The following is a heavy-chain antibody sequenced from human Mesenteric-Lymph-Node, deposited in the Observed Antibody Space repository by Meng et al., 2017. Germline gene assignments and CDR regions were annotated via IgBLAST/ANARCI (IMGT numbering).Heavy chain of an antibody. J-gene: IGHJ5*02. V-gene: IGHV4-4*03. CDR1: GGCISSVSG. Sequence: VQPEATAPHNVNPPHTLSLTFSVSGGCISSVSGWTWVRPPPGKGLGWIGEIYHSGSTNYNPSLKSRVTISVDKSKNQFSLKLSSVTAADTAVYYCARVAAAGNEWFDPWGQGTLVTVSS. CDR3: ARVAAAGNEWFDP. D-gene: IGHD6-13*01. CDR2: IYHSGST.